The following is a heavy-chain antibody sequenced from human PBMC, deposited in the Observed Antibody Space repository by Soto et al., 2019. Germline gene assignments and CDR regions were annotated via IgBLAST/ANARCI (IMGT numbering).Heavy chain of an antibody. D-gene: IGHD3-3*01. CDR1: GGSISSYY. Sequence: PSETLSLTCTVSGGSISSYYWSWIRQPAGKGLEWIGRIYASGGTNYNPSLKSRITINPDTSKNQVSLQLKSVTPEETAVYYCTTGATSGRYVNYYYGIDVWGQGTTVTVSS. CDR3: TTGATSGRYVNYYYGIDV. V-gene: IGHV4-4*07. J-gene: IGHJ6*02. CDR2: IYASGGT.